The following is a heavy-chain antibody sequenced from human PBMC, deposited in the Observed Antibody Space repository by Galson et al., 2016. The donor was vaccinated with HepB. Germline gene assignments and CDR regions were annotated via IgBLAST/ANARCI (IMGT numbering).Heavy chain of an antibody. CDR2: VYYAGST. D-gene: IGHD2-15*01. CDR3: ARPSWQGYVY. Sequence: SETLSLTCTVSGDSSRSYCWNWIRQSPGKGLEWIGYVYYAGSTNYNPSLSRRVTMSADTSKNQVSLKLKSVTAADTAMYFCARPSWQGYVYWGQGSLVTVSS. J-gene: IGHJ4*02. CDR1: GDSSRSYC. V-gene: IGHV4-59*01.